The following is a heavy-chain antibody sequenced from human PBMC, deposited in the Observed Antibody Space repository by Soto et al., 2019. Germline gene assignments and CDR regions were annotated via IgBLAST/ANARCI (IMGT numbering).Heavy chain of an antibody. CDR3: ARGNYSNYDYVWGSLDY. J-gene: IGHJ4*02. Sequence: KVSCKASGGTLSSYAISWVRQAPGQGLEWMGGIIPIFGTANYAQKFQGRVTITADESTSTAYMELSSLRSEDTAVYYCARGNYSNYDYVWGSLDYWGQGTLVTVSS. CDR2: IIPIFGTA. CDR1: GGTLSSYA. V-gene: IGHV1-69*01. D-gene: IGHD3-16*01.